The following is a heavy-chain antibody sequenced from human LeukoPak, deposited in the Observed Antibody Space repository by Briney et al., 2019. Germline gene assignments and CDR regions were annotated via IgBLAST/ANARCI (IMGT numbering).Heavy chain of an antibody. CDR1: GGSISGTYY. Sequence: SETLSLTRTVSGGSISGTYYWSWIRQPPGKGLGWIGYIYYTGTTDSNPSLKSRVTISLDTSKNQFSLNLSSVTAADTAVYYCARRWVYDKRAFDAWGQGTMVTVSS. J-gene: IGHJ3*01. CDR2: IYYTGTT. CDR3: ARRWVYDKRAFDA. V-gene: IGHV4-59*08. D-gene: IGHD3-16*01.